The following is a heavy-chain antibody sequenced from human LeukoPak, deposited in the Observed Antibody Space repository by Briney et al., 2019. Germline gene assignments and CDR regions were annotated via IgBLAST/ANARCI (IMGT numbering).Heavy chain of an antibody. CDR3: ARAGRTLQWLHNADDAFDI. V-gene: IGHV4-31*03. Sequence: SQTLSLTCTVSGGSISSGGYYWSWIRQHPGKGLEWIGYIYYSGSTYYNPSLKSRVTISVDASKNQFSLKLSSVTAADTAVYYCARAGRTLQWLHNADDAFDIWGQGTMVTVSS. CDR1: GGSISSGGYY. J-gene: IGHJ3*02. CDR2: IYYSGST. D-gene: IGHD5-24*01.